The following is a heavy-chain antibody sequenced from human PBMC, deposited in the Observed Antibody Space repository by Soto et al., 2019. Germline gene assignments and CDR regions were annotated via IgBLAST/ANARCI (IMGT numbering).Heavy chain of an antibody. CDR1: GGSISSSSYY. CDR3: ARASDLEQGNYYYYGMDV. V-gene: IGHV4-39*01. D-gene: IGHD1-1*01. Sequence: SETLSLTCTVSGGSISSSSYYWGWIRQPPGKGLEWIGSIYYSGSTYYNPSLKSRVTISVDTSKNQFSLKLGSVTAADTAVYYCARASDLEQGNYYYYGMDVWGQGTTVTVSS. J-gene: IGHJ6*02. CDR2: IYYSGST.